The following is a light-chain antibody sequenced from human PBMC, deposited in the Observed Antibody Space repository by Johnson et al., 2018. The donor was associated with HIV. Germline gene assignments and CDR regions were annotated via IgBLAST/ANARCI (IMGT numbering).Light chain of an antibody. V-gene: IGLV1-51*01. CDR1: SSNIGSNY. CDR3: GTRDSSLSGYV. CDR2: END. Sequence: QSVLTQSPSVSAAPGQKVIISCSGRSSNIGSNYVSWYQHLPGTAPKLLIYENDKRPSGIPDRFSASKSGTSATLDITGLQTGDEGDYCCGTRDSSLSGYVFGTGTKVTVL. J-gene: IGLJ1*01.